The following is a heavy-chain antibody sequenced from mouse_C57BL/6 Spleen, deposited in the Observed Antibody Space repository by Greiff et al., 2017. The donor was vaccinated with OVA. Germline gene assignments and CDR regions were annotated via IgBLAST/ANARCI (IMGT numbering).Heavy chain of an antibody. Sequence: EVQLQQSGPELVKPGASVKISCKASGYTFTDYYMNWVKQSHGKSLEWIGDINPNNGGTSYNQKFKGKATLTVDKSSSTAYMELRSLTSEDSAVYYCARGNDYLRFDYWGQGTTLTVSS. J-gene: IGHJ2*01. CDR2: INPNNGGT. V-gene: IGHV1-26*01. D-gene: IGHD2-4*01. CDR3: ARGNDYLRFDY. CDR1: GYTFTDYY.